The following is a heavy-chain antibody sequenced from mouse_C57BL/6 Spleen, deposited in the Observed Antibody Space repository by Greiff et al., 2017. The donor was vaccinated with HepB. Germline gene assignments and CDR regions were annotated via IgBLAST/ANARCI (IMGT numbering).Heavy chain of an antibody. V-gene: IGHV1-18*01. CDR3: ARPFITTVWYFDV. CDR1: GYTFTDYN. J-gene: IGHJ1*03. CDR2: INPNNGGT. Sequence: EVQLQQSGPELVKPGASVKIPCKASGYTFTDYNMDWVKQSHGKSLEWIGDINPNNGGTIYNQKFKGKATLTVDKSSSTAYMELRSLTSEDTAVYYCARPFITTVWYFDVWGTGTTVTVSS. D-gene: IGHD1-1*01.